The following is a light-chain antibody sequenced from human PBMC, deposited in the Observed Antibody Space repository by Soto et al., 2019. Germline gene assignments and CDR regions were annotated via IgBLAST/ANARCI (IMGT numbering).Light chain of an antibody. V-gene: IGKV1-9*01. CDR3: QQLNSYPSIT. Sequence: IQVTQSPSSLAASVGDRVTITCRASQGISSYLAWYQQKPGKAPKLLIYAASTSQSGVPSRFSGSGSGTDFTLTISSLQPEDFATYYCQQLNSYPSITFGQGTRLEIK. J-gene: IGKJ5*01. CDR1: QGISSY. CDR2: AAS.